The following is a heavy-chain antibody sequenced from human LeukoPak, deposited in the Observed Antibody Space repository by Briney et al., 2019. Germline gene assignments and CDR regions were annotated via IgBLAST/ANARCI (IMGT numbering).Heavy chain of an antibody. D-gene: IGHD3-9*01. J-gene: IGHJ4*02. Sequence: SETLSLTCTVSGGSISSGSYDWSWIRQPAGQGLDWIGRIYTSGSTNYNPSLKSRVTISVDTSKNQFSLKLSSVTAADTAVYHCAREYYDIFEWGQGTLVTVSS. CDR2: IYTSGST. CDR3: AREYYDIFE. CDR1: GGSISSGSYD. V-gene: IGHV4-61*02.